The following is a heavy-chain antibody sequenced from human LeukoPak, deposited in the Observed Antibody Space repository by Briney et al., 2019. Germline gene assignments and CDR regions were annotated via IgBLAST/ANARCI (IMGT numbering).Heavy chain of an antibody. D-gene: IGHD6-6*01. CDR1: GYTFTSYG. V-gene: IGHV1-18*01. CDR3: ARDEHSSSSFLRRSWFY. J-gene: IGHJ4*02. Sequence: ASVKVSCKASGYTFTSYGISWVRQAPGQGLEWMGWISAYNGSTNYAQKLQGRVTMTTDTSTSTAYMELRSLRSDDTAVYYCARDEHSSSSFLRRSWFYWGQGTLVTVSS. CDR2: ISAYNGST.